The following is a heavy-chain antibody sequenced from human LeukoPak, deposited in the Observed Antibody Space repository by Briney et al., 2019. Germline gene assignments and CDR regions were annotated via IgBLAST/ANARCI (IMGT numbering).Heavy chain of an antibody. Sequence: GGSLRLSCAASGFTFSSHSMNWVRQAPGKGLEWVSYISSSSSTIYYADSVKGRFTISRDNAKNSLYLQMNSLRAEDTAVYYCARDPGYSSSWYVSYFDYWGQGTLVTVSS. D-gene: IGHD6-13*01. CDR2: ISSSSSTI. J-gene: IGHJ4*02. CDR3: ARDPGYSSSWYVSYFDY. CDR1: GFTFSSHS. V-gene: IGHV3-48*01.